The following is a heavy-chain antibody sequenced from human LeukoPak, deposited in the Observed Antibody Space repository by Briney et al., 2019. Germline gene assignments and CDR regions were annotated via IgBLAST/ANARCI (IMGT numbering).Heavy chain of an antibody. CDR1: GFTFSSYW. CDR2: INSDGSST. Sequence: GVSLRLSCAASGFTFSSYWMHWVRQAPGKGLVWVSRINSDGSSTSYADSVKGRFTISRDNAKNTLYLQMNSLRAEDTAVYYCAREGITMVRGVITDYYYGMDVWGQGTTVTVSS. V-gene: IGHV3-74*01. CDR3: AREGITMVRGVITDYYYGMDV. D-gene: IGHD3-10*01. J-gene: IGHJ6*02.